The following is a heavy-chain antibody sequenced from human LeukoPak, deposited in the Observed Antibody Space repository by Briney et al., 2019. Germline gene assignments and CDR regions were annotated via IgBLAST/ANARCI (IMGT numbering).Heavy chain of an antibody. V-gene: IGHV1-24*01. CDR2: FDPEDGET. D-gene: IGHD5-24*01. Sequence: ASVKVSCKVSGYTLTELSMHWVRQAPGKGLEWMGGFDPEDGETIYAQKFQGRVTMTEDTSTDTAYMELSSLRSEDTAVYYCATQVEMATMGRGPPFDYWGQGTLVTVSS. J-gene: IGHJ4*02. CDR3: ATQVEMATMGRGPPFDY. CDR1: GYTLTELS.